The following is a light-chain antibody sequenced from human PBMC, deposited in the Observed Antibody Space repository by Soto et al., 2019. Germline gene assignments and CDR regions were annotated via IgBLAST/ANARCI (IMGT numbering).Light chain of an antibody. Sequence: EVVLTQSPPTLSVSPGERATLSCRAATSVRSSLAWYQQKPRLDPRRLIFAASTGATGIPARFSGSGSGTELTLPISSMLPEDDAVYYCYQDYNWLPWTFGEGTKVDNK. CDR1: TSVRSS. CDR2: AAS. V-gene: IGKV3-15*01. CDR3: YQDYNWLPWT. J-gene: IGKJ1*01.